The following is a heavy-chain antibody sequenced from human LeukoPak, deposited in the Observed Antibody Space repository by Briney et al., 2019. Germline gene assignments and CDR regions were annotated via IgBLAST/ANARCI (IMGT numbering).Heavy chain of an antibody. V-gene: IGHV4-59*01. CDR1: GDSISGSY. Sequence: SETPSLTCTVSGDSISGSYWSWLRQPPGRGLEWIGYFYYSGYTTYNPSLRGRVTISVDTSKNQFSLKLRSVTAADTAVCYCARGPNSGYGRFDYWGQGILVTVSS. CDR2: FYYSGYT. J-gene: IGHJ4*02. D-gene: IGHD5-12*01. CDR3: ARGPNSGYGRFDY.